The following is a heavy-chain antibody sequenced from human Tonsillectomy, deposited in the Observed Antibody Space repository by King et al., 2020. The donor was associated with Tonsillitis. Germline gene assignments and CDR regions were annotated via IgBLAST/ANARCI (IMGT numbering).Heavy chain of an antibody. CDR3: ARAGRSFRHFDL. V-gene: IGHV1-46*01. D-gene: IGHD2/OR15-2a*01. J-gene: IGHJ2*01. Sequence: VQLVESGAEVKEPGASLKVSCKASGYSFTNYYMHWVRQAPGQRLEWMGLINPSGTGTGYAQNFQGRITMTRDMSTGTDYMELSSLRSDDTAVYYCARAGRSFRHFDLWGRGTLVTVYS. CDR2: INPSGTGT. CDR1: GYSFTNYY.